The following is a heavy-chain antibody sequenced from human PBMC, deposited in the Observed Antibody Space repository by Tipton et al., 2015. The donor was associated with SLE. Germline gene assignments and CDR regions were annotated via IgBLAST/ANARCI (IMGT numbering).Heavy chain of an antibody. Sequence: SLRLSCAASGFTFDDYGMSWVRQAPGKGLEWVSGINWNGGNTGYGDSVKGRFTVSRDNAKNSLYLQMNSLRAEDTALYYCARVKYSSGSYYFDCWGQGTLVTVPS. CDR3: ARVKYSSGSYYFDC. V-gene: IGHV3-20*04. CDR1: GFTFDDYG. J-gene: IGHJ4*02. CDR2: INWNGGNT. D-gene: IGHD6-19*01.